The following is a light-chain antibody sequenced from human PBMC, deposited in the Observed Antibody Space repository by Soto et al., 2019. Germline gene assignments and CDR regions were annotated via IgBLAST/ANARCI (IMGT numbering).Light chain of an antibody. CDR3: QQFNDYPPIT. J-gene: IGKJ5*01. V-gene: IGKV1D-13*01. CDR1: QGISSA. Sequence: AIQLTQSPSSLSASVGDRFTITFRSSQGISSALAWYQQKPGKAPKLMIYDASSLESGAPSRFSGSGSGTDFTLTISSLQPDDFATYYCQQFNDYPPITFGQGTRLEIK. CDR2: DAS.